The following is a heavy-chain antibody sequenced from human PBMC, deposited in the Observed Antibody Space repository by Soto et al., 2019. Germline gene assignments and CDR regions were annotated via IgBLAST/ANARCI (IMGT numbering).Heavy chain of an antibody. J-gene: IGHJ4*02. Sequence: TLSLTCTVSGGSISSGGYYCSWIRQHPGKGLEWIGYIYYSGSTYYNPSLKSRVTISVDTSKNQFSLKLSSVTAADTAVYYCARDTADDYGGNSGHFDYWGQGTLVTVSS. CDR3: ARDTADDYGGNSGHFDY. D-gene: IGHD4-17*01. CDR2: IYYSGST. V-gene: IGHV4-31*03. CDR1: GGSISSGGYY.